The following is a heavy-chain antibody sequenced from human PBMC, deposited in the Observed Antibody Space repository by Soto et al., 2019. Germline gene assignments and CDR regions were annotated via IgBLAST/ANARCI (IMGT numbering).Heavy chain of an antibody. V-gene: IGHV1-2*04. J-gene: IGHJ6*02. Sequence: ASVKVSCKASGYTFTGYYMHWVRQAPGQGLEWMGWINPNSGGTNYAQKFQGWVTMTRDTSISTAYMELSRLRSDDTAVYYCARDLPHYYGSGSYGYYYYGMDVWGQGTTVTVSS. D-gene: IGHD3-10*01. CDR1: GYTFTGYY. CDR2: INPNSGGT. CDR3: ARDLPHYYGSGSYGYYYYGMDV.